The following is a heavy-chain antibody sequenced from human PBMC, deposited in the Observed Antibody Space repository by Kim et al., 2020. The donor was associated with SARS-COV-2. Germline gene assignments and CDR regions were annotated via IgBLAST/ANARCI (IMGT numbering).Heavy chain of an antibody. V-gene: IGHV4-34*01. CDR2: INHSGST. J-gene: IGHJ4*02. Sequence: SETLSLTCAVYGGSFSGYYWSWIRQPPGKGLEWIGEINHSGSTNYNPSLKSRVTISVDTSKNQFSLKLSSVTAADTAVYYCACNIVGVTYYWGQGTLVTVSS. CDR3: ACNIVGVTYY. D-gene: IGHD1-26*01. CDR1: GGSFSGYY.